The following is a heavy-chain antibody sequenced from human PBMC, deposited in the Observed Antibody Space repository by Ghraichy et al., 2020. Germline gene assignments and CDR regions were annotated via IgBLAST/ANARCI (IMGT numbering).Heavy chain of an antibody. Sequence: GGSLRLSCAASGFTFSSYEMNWVRQAPGKGLEWVSYISSSGSTIYYAASVKGRFTISGDNAKNSLYLQMHRLRAEDTAVYYCAGEGVDAFDIWGQGTMVTVSS. CDR3: AGEGVDAFDI. J-gene: IGHJ3*02. CDR2: ISSSGSTI. V-gene: IGHV3-48*03. CDR1: GFTFSSYE.